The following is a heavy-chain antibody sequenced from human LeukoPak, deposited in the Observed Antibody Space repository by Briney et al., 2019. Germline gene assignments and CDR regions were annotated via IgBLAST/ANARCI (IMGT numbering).Heavy chain of an antibody. CDR2: ISGPSYTI. CDR1: GFTFSNYG. D-gene: IGHD1-26*01. CDR3: AREVGAIDY. V-gene: IGHV3-48*01. J-gene: IGHJ4*02. Sequence: GGSLRLSCGASGFTFSNYGMNWVRQAPGKGLEWVSYISGPSYTIYYADSVQGRFTISRDNAKDSLYLQMSSLRVEDTGVYYCAREVGAIDYWGQGTLVTVSS.